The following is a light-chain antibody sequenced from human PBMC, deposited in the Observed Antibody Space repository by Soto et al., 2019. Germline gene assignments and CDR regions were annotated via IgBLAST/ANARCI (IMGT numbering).Light chain of an antibody. CDR1: QSISSY. J-gene: IGKJ4*01. Sequence: DIQMTQSPSSLSASVGDRVTITCRASQSISSYLNWYQHKPGKAPKLLIYAASSLQTGVPSRFSGSRSGTDFALTISSLQRDDFATYYCQQSYSTPLTFGGGTKVDIK. V-gene: IGKV1-39*01. CDR2: AAS. CDR3: QQSYSTPLT.